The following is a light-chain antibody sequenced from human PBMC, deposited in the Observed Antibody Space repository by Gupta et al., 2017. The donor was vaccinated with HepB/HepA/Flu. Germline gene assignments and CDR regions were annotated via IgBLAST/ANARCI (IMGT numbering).Light chain of an antibody. Sequence: SALTQPASVSGSPGQSITISCTGTSSDVGSYNLVSWYQQHPGKAPKLKIYEVSKRPSGVSNRFSGSKSGNTASLTISGLQAEDEADYYCCSYAGSSTYYVFGTGTKVTVL. CDR3: CSYAGSSTYYV. J-gene: IGLJ1*01. V-gene: IGLV2-23*02. CDR1: SSDVGSYNL. CDR2: EVS.